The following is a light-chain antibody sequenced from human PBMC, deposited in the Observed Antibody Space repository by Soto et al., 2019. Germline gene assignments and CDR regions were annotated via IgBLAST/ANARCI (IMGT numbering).Light chain of an antibody. V-gene: IGLV2-23*01. J-gene: IGLJ1*01. CDR1: SSDVGSYNL. CDR3: CSYAGSSTPYV. CDR2: EDS. Sequence: QSALTQPASVSGPPGQSNTISCTGTSSDVGSYNLVSWYQQHPGKAPKLMIYEDSKRPSGVSNRFSGSKSGNTASLTISGLQAEEEADYYCCSYAGSSTPYVFGTETKLTVL.